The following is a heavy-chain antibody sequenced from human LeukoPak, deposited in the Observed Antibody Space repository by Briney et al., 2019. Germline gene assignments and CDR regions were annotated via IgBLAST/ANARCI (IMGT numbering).Heavy chain of an antibody. CDR2: INPNSGGT. V-gene: IGHV1-2*02. J-gene: IGHJ4*02. D-gene: IGHD3-10*01. CDR1: GYTFTGYY. CDR3: ARSLYYYGSGSYYGNY. Sequence: ASVKVSCKASGYTFTGYYMHWVRQAPGQGLEWMGWINPNSGGTNYAQKFQGGVTMTRDTSISTAYMELSRLRSDDTAVYYCARSLYYYGSGSYYGNYWGQGTLVTVSS.